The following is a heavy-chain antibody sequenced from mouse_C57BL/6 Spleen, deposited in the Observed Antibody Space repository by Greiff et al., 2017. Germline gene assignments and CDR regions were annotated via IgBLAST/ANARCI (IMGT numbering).Heavy chain of an antibody. CDR3: AREGYSNSDFDY. CDR2: IDPSDSET. D-gene: IGHD2-5*01. CDR1: GYTFTSYW. J-gene: IGHJ2*01. V-gene: IGHV1-52*01. Sequence: QVHVKQSGAELVRPGSSVKLSCKASGYTFTSYWMHWVKQRPIQGLEWIGNIDPSDSETHYNQKFKDKATLTVDKSSSTAYMQLSSLTSEDSAVYYCAREGYSNSDFDYWGQGTTLTVSS.